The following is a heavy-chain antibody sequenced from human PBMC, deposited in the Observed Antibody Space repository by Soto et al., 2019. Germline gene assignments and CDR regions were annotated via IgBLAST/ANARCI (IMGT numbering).Heavy chain of an antibody. CDR3: ARDLGLHY. D-gene: IGHD3-16*01. CDR1: GGTFSSYT. V-gene: IGHV1-69*08. J-gene: IGHJ4*02. CDR2: IIPILGIA. Sequence: QVQLVQSGAEVKKPGSSVKVSCKASGGTFSSYTISWVRQAPGQGLEWMGRIIPILGIANYAQKVQGRVTITADKSTSTAYMELSSLRSEDAAVYYCARDLGLHYWGQGTLVTVSS.